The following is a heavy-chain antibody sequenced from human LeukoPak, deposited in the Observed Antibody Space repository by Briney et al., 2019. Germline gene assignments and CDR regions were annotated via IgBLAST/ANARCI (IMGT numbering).Heavy chain of an antibody. J-gene: IGHJ4*02. CDR1: GFTFSSYA. CDR3: ARDGPGGAYFGY. V-gene: IGHV3-33*08. CDR2: IWYDGSNK. D-gene: IGHD3-10*01. Sequence: GGSLRLSCAASGFTFSSYAMHWVRQAPGKGLEWVAVIWYDGSNKYYADSVKGRFTISRDNSKNTLYLQMNSLRAEDTAVYYCARDGPGGAYFGYWGQGTLVTVSS.